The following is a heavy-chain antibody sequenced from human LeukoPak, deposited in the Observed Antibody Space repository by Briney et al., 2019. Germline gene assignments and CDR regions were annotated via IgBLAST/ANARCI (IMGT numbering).Heavy chain of an antibody. V-gene: IGHV3-21*01. J-gene: IGHJ5*02. CDR1: GFTFESDS. CDR2: ISSSSTFK. Sequence: GGSLRLSCAGSGFTFESDSMNWVRQAPGKGLEWVSLISSSSTFKYYADSVKGRFTISRDNAKNSLYLQMNSLRAEDTAVYYCARRVPRGWFDPWGQGTLVTVSS. D-gene: IGHD2-2*01. CDR3: ARRVPRGWFDP.